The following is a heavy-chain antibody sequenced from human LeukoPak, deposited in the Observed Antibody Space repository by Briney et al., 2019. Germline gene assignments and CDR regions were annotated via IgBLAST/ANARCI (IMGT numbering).Heavy chain of an antibody. CDR3: ARDRDSTTFDY. D-gene: IGHD2-2*01. CDR2: INHSGST. CDR1: GGSFSGYY. Sequence: SETLSFTCAVYGGSFSGYYWNWIRQPPGKGLEWIGEINHSGSTNYNPSLKSRVTISVDTSKNQFSLKLSSVTAADTAVYYCARDRDSTTFDYWGQGTLVTVSS. J-gene: IGHJ4*02. V-gene: IGHV4-34*01.